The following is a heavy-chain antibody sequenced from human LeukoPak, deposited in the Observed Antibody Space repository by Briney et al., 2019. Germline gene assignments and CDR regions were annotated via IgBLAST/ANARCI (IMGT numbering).Heavy chain of an antibody. CDR3: ARVREIAAEP. CDR2: IIPIFGTA. J-gene: IGHJ5*02. V-gene: IGHV1-69*05. D-gene: IGHD6-13*01. Sequence: GASVKVSCKASGYTFTSYAMHWVRQAPGQGLEWMGGIIPIFGTANYAQKLQGRVTMTTDTSTSTAYMELRSLRSDDTAVYYCARVREIAAEPWGQGTLVTVSS. CDR1: GYTFTSYA.